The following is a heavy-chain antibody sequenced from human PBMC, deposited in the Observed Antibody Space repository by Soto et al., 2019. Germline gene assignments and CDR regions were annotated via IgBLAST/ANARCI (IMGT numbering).Heavy chain of an antibody. D-gene: IGHD4-17*01. Sequence: QMQLVQSGPEVKKPGTSVKVSCKASGFTFTSSAVQWVRQARGQRLEWIGWIVVGSGNTNYAQKFQERVTITRDMSTSTAYMELSSLRSEDTAVYYCAAASYFDYGGKMLWYFDLWGRGTLVTVSS. CDR1: GFTFTSSA. CDR3: AAASYFDYGGKMLWYFDL. J-gene: IGHJ2*01. V-gene: IGHV1-58*01. CDR2: IVVGSGNT.